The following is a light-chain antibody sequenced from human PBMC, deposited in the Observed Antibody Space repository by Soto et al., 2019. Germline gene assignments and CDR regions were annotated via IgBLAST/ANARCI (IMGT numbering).Light chain of an antibody. CDR2: AAS. Sequence: DIQMTQAPSSLPASVGDRVTITCRASQTIANYLNWYQQRPGKAPNLLISAASTLQSGVPSRFSGSGSGTDFTLTITSLPPEDFATYYCQQSYTTPRTFGQGTKVDIK. CDR3: QQSYTTPRT. J-gene: IGKJ1*01. V-gene: IGKV1-39*01. CDR1: QTIANY.